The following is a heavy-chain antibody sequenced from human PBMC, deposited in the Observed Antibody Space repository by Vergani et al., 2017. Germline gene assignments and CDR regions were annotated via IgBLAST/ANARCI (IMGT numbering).Heavy chain of an antibody. D-gene: IGHD3-3*01. CDR1: GYTFTGYY. CDR3: ARRTNNYDFWSGYPRPTNWFDP. Sequence: QVQLVQSGAEVKKPGASVKVSCKASGYTFTGYYMHWVRQAPGQGLEWMGWINPNSGGTNYAQKFQGRVTMTRDTSISTAYMELSRLRSDDTAVYYCARRTNNYDFWSGYPRPTNWFDPWGQGTLVTVSS. J-gene: IGHJ5*02. CDR2: INPNSGGT. V-gene: IGHV1-2*02.